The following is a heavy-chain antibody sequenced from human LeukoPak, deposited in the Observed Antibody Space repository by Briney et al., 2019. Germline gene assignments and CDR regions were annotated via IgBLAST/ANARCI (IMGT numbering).Heavy chain of an antibody. Sequence: GGSLRLSCAASGFTFTDYYMSWIRQAPGKGLEWVSYISRSGETIYYADSVKGRFSISRDNAKNSLYLQMNSLRAEDTAVYYCAREGGDLEWLLYGDYWGQGTLVTVSS. CDR2: ISRSGETI. V-gene: IGHV3-11*04. J-gene: IGHJ4*02. CDR3: AREGGDLEWLLYGDY. D-gene: IGHD3-3*01. CDR1: GFTFTDYY.